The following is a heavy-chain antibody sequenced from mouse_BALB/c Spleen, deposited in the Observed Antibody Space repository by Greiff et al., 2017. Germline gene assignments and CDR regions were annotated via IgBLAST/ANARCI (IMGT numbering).Heavy chain of an antibody. V-gene: IGHV2-9*02. D-gene: IGHD2-4*01. CDR1: GFSLTSYG. J-gene: IGHJ4*01. CDR2: IWAGGST. Sequence: VKLVESGPGLVAPSQSLSITCTVSGFSLTSYGVHWVRQPPGKGLEWLGVIWAGGSTNYNSALMSRLSISKDNSKSQVFLKMNSLQTDDTAMYYCASPSTMITRTLYYAMDYWGQGTSVTVSS. CDR3: ASPSTMITRTLYYAMDY.